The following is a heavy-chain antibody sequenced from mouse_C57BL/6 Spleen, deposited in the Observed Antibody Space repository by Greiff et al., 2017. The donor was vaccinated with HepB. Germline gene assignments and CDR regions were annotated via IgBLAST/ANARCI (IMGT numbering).Heavy chain of an antibody. D-gene: IGHD1-1*01. CDR1: GYSITSGYY. CDR2: ISYDGSN. V-gene: IGHV3-6*01. CDR3: ARELRYWFAY. J-gene: IGHJ3*01. Sequence: EVQLQESGPGLVKPSQSLSLTCSVTGYSITSGYYWNWIRQFPGNKLEWMGYISYDGSNNYNPSLKNRISITRDTSKNQFFLKLNSVTTEDTATYYCARELRYWFAYWGQGTLVTVSA.